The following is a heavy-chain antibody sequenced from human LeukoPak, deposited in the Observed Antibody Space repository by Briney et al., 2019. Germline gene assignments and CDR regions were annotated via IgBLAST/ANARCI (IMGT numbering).Heavy chain of an antibody. V-gene: IGHV3-23*01. CDR1: GLSFSTYA. CDR2: ISGSGATI. Sequence: GGSLRLSCAASGLSFSTYAMSWVRQAPGKGPEWVSGISGSGATIYYADSVKGRFTISRDNAKNSLYLQMNSLRAEDTAVYYCAREGLLDYWGQGTLVTVSS. J-gene: IGHJ4*02. CDR3: AREGLLDY.